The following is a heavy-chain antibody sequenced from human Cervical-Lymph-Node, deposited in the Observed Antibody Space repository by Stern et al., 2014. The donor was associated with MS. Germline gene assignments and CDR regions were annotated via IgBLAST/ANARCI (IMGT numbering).Heavy chain of an antibody. D-gene: IGHD2-15*01. CDR1: VGTFGTDA. CDR3: ARGRYRSGYVLDV. Sequence: VQLVESGTEVKRPGSSVKVSCKPSVGTFGTDAITWVRQAPGQGLEWMGTIIPIFGTTKYAQKFRGRLTITAEAHMELSSLRSEDTAVYYCARGRYRSGYVLDVWGQGTTVTVTS. V-gene: IGHV1-69*18. CDR2: IIPIFGTT. J-gene: IGHJ6*02.